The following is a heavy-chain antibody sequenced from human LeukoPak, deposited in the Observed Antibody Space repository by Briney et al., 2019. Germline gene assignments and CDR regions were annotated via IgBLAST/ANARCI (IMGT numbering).Heavy chain of an antibody. CDR2: ISSSGSTI. CDR1: GFTFSSYE. D-gene: IGHD1-26*01. CDR3: AREVEVGATGFDY. J-gene: IGHJ4*02. Sequence: GGSLRLSCAASGFTFSSYEMNWVRQAPGKGLEWLSYISSSGSTIYYADSVKGRFTISRDNAENSLYLQMNSLRAEDTAVYYCAREVEVGATGFDYWGQGTLVTVSS. V-gene: IGHV3-48*03.